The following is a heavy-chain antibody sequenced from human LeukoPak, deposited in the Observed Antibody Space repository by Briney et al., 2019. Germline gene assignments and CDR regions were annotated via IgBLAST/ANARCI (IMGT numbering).Heavy chain of an antibody. CDR2: INHSGST. J-gene: IGHJ4*02. D-gene: IGHD6-13*01. CDR1: GGSFSGYY. Sequence: SETLSLTCAVYGGSFSGYYWSWIRQPPGKGLEWIGEINHSGSTNYNPSLRSRVTISVDTSKNQFSLKLSSVTAADTAVYYCARGGIIAAFGYWGQGTLVTVSS. V-gene: IGHV4-34*01. CDR3: ARGGIIAAFGY.